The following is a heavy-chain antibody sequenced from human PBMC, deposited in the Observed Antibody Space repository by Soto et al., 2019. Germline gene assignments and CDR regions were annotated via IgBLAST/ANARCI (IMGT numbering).Heavy chain of an antibody. CDR1: GFTFSNYA. Sequence: EVPLLESGGGLVQPGGSLRLSCAASGFTFSNYAVTWVRQAPGKGLEWVSTISGSGGSTYYADSVKGRFTISRDNSKTTLYRQMASLRAEDTAVYYCAKVHGSSWYDIDYWGQGALVTVSS. J-gene: IGHJ4*02. V-gene: IGHV3-23*01. CDR3: AKVHGSSWYDIDY. CDR2: ISGSGGST. D-gene: IGHD6-13*01.